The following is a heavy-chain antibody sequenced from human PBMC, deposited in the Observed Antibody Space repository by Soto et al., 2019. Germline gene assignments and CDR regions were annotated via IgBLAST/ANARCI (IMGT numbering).Heavy chain of an antibody. CDR2: IYYSGST. Sequence: KTSETLSLTCTVSGGSISSGGYYWSWIRQHPGKGLEWIGYIYYSGSTYYNPSLKSRVTISVDTSKNQFSLKLSSVTAADTAVYYCARDDRDGYNFDYWGQGTLVTSPQ. V-gene: IGHV4-31*03. CDR1: GGSISSGGYY. CDR3: ARDDRDGYNFDY. J-gene: IGHJ4*02. D-gene: IGHD2-21*01.